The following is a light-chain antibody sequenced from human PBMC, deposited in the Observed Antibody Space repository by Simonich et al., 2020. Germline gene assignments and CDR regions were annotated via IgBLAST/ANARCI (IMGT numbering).Light chain of an antibody. J-gene: IGLJ3*02. CDR1: SSAGGGYNY. CDR3: SSYTSSSTWV. V-gene: IGLV2-14*01. CDR2: DVS. Sequence: QSALTQPASVSGSPGQSITISCTGTSSAGGGYNYVSWYQQHPGKAPKLMIYDVSKRPSGVSNRFSGSKSCNTASRTISGLQAEDEADYYCSSYTSSSTWVFGGGTKLTVL.